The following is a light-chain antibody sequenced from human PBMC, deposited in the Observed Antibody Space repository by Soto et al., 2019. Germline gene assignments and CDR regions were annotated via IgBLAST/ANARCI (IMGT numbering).Light chain of an antibody. CDR1: NSDIGNYDF. Sequence: QSALTQPASVSGSPGQSITISCTGANSDIGNYDFVSWYRQHPGEAPKVLIFDVSNRPSGISNRFSGSKSGNTASLTFFGLQAEDEADYFCSSYTSTSSFYVFGTGTKVTVL. V-gene: IGLV2-14*03. CDR3: SSYTSTSSFYV. J-gene: IGLJ1*01. CDR2: DVS.